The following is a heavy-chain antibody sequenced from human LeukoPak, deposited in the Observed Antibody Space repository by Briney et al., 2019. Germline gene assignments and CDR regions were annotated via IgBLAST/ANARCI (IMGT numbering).Heavy chain of an antibody. D-gene: IGHD6-19*01. J-gene: IGHJ4*02. CDR1: GGSFSGYY. Sequence: PSETLSLTCAVYGGSFSGYYWSWIRQPPGKGLEWIGETNHSGSTNYNPSLKSRVTISVDTSKNQFSLKLSSVTAADTAVYYCARSDSSGWIDYWGQGTLVTVSS. V-gene: IGHV4-34*01. CDR2: TNHSGST. CDR3: ARSDSSGWIDY.